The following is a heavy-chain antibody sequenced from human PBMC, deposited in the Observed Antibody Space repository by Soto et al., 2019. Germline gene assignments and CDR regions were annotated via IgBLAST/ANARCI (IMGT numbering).Heavy chain of an antibody. CDR3: STGRQMGY. Sequence: EVQVLESGGDLVQPGGSLRLSCAASGFTFSNYAMTWVRQAPGKGLEWVSTISGSGDSIYYADSVKGRFTISRDNSKNTLYLQMNRLIADDWAVYYCSTGRQMGYWGQGTLVIVSS. J-gene: IGHJ4*02. CDR1: GFTFSNYA. D-gene: IGHD7-27*01. V-gene: IGHV3-23*01. CDR2: ISGSGDSI.